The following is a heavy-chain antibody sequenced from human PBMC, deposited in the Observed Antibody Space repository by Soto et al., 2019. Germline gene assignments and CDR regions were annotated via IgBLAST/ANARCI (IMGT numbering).Heavy chain of an antibody. CDR1: GESFSAYI. V-gene: IGHV4-34*01. D-gene: IGHD6-19*01. CDR3: ARGLITGSHYSGGWYYFDS. CDR2: INHSGSA. J-gene: IGHJ4*02. Sequence: QVQLQQSGAGLLKPSETLSLTCPVYGESFSAYIWTWIRQTPGKGLQWIGQINHSGSASYNPSLKSRVTISVHTSNSQFSLELSSVTAADTAVYYCARGLITGSHYSGGWYYFDSWGQGTQVTVSS.